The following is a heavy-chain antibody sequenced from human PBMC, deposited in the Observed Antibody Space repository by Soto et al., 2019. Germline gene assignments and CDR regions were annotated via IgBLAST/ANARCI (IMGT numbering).Heavy chain of an antibody. V-gene: IGHV4-59*01. D-gene: IGHD3-10*01. CDR3: ASNLWLGELGGWFDP. Sequence: PSETLSLTCTVFGGSISSNYWSWIRQPPGKGLEWIGYIYYSGRTNYNPSLKSRVTISVDTSKNQVSLNLSSVTAAETAVYYCASNLWLGELGGWFDPWGQGTPVTVSS. CDR2: IYYSGRT. J-gene: IGHJ5*02. CDR1: GGSISSNY.